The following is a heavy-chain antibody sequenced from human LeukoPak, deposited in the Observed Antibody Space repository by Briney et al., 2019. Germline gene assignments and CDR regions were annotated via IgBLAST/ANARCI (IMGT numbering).Heavy chain of an antibody. V-gene: IGHV4-38-2*02. Sequence: SETLSLTCSVSGYSISSAYYWGWIRQPPGKGLEWIATIHYSGSTYYNPSLKSRVTISLDTSKNQFSLKLNSVAAADTAVYYCARVGGITIKGDPWGQGTLVTVSS. CDR3: ARVGGITIKGDP. D-gene: IGHD3-9*01. CDR2: IHYSGST. CDR1: GYSISSAYY. J-gene: IGHJ5*02.